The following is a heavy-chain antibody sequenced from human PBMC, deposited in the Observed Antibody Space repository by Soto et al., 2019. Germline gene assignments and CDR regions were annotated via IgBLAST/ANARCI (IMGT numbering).Heavy chain of an antibody. CDR1: GFAFSSYA. Sequence: QVHLVESGGGVVQPGRSLRLSWAASGFAFSSYALHWVRQAPGKGLEWVAFISYGGTNKYYADSVKGRFTISRDNSTNTLYLEMSSLRAEDTALYYCARDYYGSGSYFGFSNSNGMDVWGQGTTVTVSS. V-gene: IGHV3-30-3*01. J-gene: IGHJ6*02. CDR2: ISYGGTNK. CDR3: ARDYYGSGSYFGFSNSNGMDV. D-gene: IGHD3-10*01.